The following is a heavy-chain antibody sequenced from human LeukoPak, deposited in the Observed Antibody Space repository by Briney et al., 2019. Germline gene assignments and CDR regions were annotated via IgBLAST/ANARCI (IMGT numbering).Heavy chain of an antibody. Sequence: PSETLSLTCAVSGESFTAYYWGWIRQPPGKGLEWIGSIYHSGNTYYNPSLKSRVTISVDTSKNQFSLKLNSVTAADTAVYYCARAGYGDSDFDYWGQGTLVTVSS. D-gene: IGHD4-17*01. CDR3: ARAGYGDSDFDY. CDR2: IYHSGNT. CDR1: GESFTAYY. V-gene: IGHV4-38-2*01. J-gene: IGHJ4*02.